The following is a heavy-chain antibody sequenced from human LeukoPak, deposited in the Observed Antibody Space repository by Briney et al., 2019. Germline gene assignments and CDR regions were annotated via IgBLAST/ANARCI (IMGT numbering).Heavy chain of an antibody. CDR2: MNPNSGNR. Sequence: GASVKVSCKASGYTFTSYDINWVRQATGQGLEWMGWMNPNSGNRGYAQKFQGRVTITRNTSINTAYMELSSLRSEDTAVYYCARGRDQWNYWGQGTLVTVSS. V-gene: IGHV1-8*03. J-gene: IGHJ4*02. CDR1: GYTFTSYD. CDR3: ARGRDQWNY. D-gene: IGHD6-19*01.